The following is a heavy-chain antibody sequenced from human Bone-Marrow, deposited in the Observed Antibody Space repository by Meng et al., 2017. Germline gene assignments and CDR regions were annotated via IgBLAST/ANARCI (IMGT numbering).Heavy chain of an antibody. J-gene: IGHJ4*02. CDR3: ARVGTSSSWYGKQYYFDY. CDR1: GFTVSSNY. V-gene: IGHV3-66*02. Sequence: GGSLRLSCAASGFTVSSNYMSWVRQAPGKGLEWVSVIYSGGSTYYADSVKGRFTISRDNSKNTLYLQMNSLRAEDTAVYYCARVGTSSSWYGKQYYFDYWGQGTLVTVSS. D-gene: IGHD6-13*01. CDR2: IYSGGST.